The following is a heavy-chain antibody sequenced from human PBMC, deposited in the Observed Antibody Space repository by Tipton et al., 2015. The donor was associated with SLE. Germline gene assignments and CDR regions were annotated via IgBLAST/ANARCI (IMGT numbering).Heavy chain of an antibody. Sequence: TLSLTCTVSGGSISSGSYYWSWIRQPAGKGLEWIGHIYTTGNTNYNPSLKSRDTISVDTSKNHFSLKLTSVTAADTAVYYCGRGRYGSSRYFQHWGQGTLVTVSS. CDR1: GGSISSGSYY. D-gene: IGHD6-13*01. CDR2: IYTTGNT. CDR3: GRGRYGSSRYFQH. J-gene: IGHJ1*01. V-gene: IGHV4-61*09.